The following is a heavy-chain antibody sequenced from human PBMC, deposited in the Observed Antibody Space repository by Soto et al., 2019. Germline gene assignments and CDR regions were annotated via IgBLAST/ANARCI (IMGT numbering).Heavy chain of an antibody. Sequence: TGGSLRLSCAASGFTFGAFAMAWVRQRPGNGLEWVSSLSGGGGSTYYNNSVRGRFTISRDNSNSTLFLQMNNLRAEDTAVYFCAKTHSATTVVTRYWYFDLWGRGTMLTVXS. CDR1: GFTFGAFA. CDR3: AKTHSATTVVTRYWYFDL. D-gene: IGHD4-17*01. V-gene: IGHV3-23*01. CDR2: LSGGGGST. J-gene: IGHJ2*01.